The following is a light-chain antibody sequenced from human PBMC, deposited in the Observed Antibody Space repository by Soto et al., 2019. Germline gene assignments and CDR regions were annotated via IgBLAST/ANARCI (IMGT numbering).Light chain of an antibody. J-gene: IGLJ2*01. CDR3: SSYTSGSTLLV. CDR2: DVS. CDR1: SSDVGGYNY. Sequence: QSALTQPASVSGSPGQSITISCTGTSSDVGGYNYVSWYQQHPGKAPKVMIYDVSKRPSGISNRFSGSKSGNTASLTISGLQVEDEADYYCSSYTSGSTLLVFGGGTKLTVL. V-gene: IGLV2-14*03.